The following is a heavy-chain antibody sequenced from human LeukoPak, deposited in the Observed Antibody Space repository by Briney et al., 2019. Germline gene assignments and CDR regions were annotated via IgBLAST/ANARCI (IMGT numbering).Heavy chain of an antibody. CDR1: GGSISSGDFY. CDR3: AKPSPYAFDI. Sequence: SETLSLTCTVSGGSISSGDFYWSWIRQPPGKGLEWIGYIYYRGSTNYNPSLKSRITISVDTSKNQFSLKLSSVTAADTAVYYCAKPSPYAFDIWGQGTMVTVSS. V-gene: IGHV4-30-4*01. CDR2: IYYRGST. J-gene: IGHJ3*02.